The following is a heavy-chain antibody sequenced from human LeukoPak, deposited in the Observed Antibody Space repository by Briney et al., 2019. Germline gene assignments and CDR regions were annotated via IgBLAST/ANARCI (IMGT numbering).Heavy chain of an antibody. Sequence: ASVKVSCKASGYTFTGYYMHWVRQAPGQGLEWMGWINPNSGGTNYAQKFQGRVTMTRDTSISTAYMEQSRLRSDDTAVYYCARDETDYYGSGNNWFDPWGQGTLVTVSS. CDR2: INPNSGGT. CDR3: ARDETDYYGSGNNWFDP. D-gene: IGHD3-10*01. J-gene: IGHJ5*02. V-gene: IGHV1-2*02. CDR1: GYTFTGYY.